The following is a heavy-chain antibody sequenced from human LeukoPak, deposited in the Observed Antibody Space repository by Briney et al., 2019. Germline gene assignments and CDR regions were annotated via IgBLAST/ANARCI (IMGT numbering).Heavy chain of an antibody. CDR2: ISWNSGSI. CDR1: GFTFDDYA. CDR3: ARESPPQYSYDSSSYLGPMDAFDI. Sequence: PGRSLRLSCAASGFTFDDYAMHWVRQAPGKGLEWVSGISWNSGSIGYADSVKGRFTISRDNAKNSLYLQMNSLRAEDTAVYYCARESPPQYSYDSSSYLGPMDAFDIWGQGTMVTVSS. J-gene: IGHJ3*02. D-gene: IGHD3-22*01. V-gene: IGHV3-9*01.